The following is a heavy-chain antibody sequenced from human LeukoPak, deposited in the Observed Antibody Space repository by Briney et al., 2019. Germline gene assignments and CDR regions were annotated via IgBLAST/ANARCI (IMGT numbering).Heavy chain of an antibody. CDR3: ARLDKHTGSWLPDY. V-gene: IGHV4-59*08. D-gene: IGHD6-13*01. CDR1: GGSISSYY. J-gene: IGHJ4*02. CDR2: IYYSRTTY. Sequence: PSETLSLTCTVSGGSISSYYWIWTRQPPGKGLEWIGYIYYSRTTYYYNPSLQSRVTMSVDTSKNQFSLKLNSVTAADTAVYFCARLDKHTGSWLPDYWGQGTLVTVSS.